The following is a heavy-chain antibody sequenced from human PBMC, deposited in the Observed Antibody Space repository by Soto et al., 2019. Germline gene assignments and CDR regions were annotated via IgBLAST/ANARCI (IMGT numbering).Heavy chain of an antibody. J-gene: IGHJ4*01. Sequence: ASVKVSCKASGCTFTSNSIGWVRQAPGQGLEWMGWINVYNGNTKYAQQLQGRVTLTTDTSTSTAYMDLRSLRSDDTAVYYCARISSDSSCWPSDYCGDVTLVTV. CDR1: GCTFTSNS. D-gene: IGHD3-22*01. CDR3: ARISSDSSCWPSDY. V-gene: IGHV1-18*04. CDR2: INVYNGNT.